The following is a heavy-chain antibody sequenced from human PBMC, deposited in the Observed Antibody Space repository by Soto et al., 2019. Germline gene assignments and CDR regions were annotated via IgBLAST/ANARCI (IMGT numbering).Heavy chain of an antibody. D-gene: IGHD6-19*01. Sequence: QVQLQQWGAGLLKPSETLSLTCAVYGGSFSGYYWSWIRQPPGKGLEWIGEINHSGSTNYNPSPKSRVTISVDTSKNQFSLKLSSVTAADTAVYYCASTYSGGWTDDYWGQGTLVTVSS. V-gene: IGHV4-34*01. J-gene: IGHJ4*02. CDR1: GGSFSGYY. CDR2: INHSGST. CDR3: ASTYSGGWTDDY.